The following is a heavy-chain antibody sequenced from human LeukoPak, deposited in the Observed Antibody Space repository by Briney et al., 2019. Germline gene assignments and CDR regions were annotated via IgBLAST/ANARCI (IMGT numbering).Heavy chain of an antibody. V-gene: IGHV3-7*01. J-gene: IGHJ3*01. CDR3: ESEGEYYDSSGSRDAFDV. D-gene: IGHD3-22*01. Sequence: PGGSLRLSCAASGFTFSSYWMSWARRAPGEGLEWVTNLKQGGREKYYVDSVKGRFTIARDNTKHSLYQQMNSLTAEETAVYYCESEGEYYDSSGSRDAFDVWGQGTMVTVSS. CDR2: LKQGGREK. CDR1: GFTFSSYW.